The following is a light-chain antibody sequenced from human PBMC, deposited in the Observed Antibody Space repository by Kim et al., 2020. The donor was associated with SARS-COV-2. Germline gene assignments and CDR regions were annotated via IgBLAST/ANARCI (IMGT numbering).Light chain of an antibody. CDR2: GKN. V-gene: IGLV3-19*01. CDR3: KSRDSSGKVV. CDR1: SLRSYY. Sequence: SSELTQDPVGSVALGQTVRSTCQGDSLRSYYASWYQQKPGQAPVLVIYGKNNRPSGIPDRFSGSSSGNTASLTITGAQAEDEADYYCKSRDSSGKVVFGGGTKLTVL. J-gene: IGLJ2*01.